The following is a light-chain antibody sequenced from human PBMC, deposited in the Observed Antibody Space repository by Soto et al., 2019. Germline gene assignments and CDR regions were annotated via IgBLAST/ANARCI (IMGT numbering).Light chain of an antibody. CDR2: TAF. CDR1: QSINNY. Sequence: DIQMTQSPSSLSASIGDTVTITCRATQSINNYLNWYQQKPGKAPKLLIYTAFILQAGVPSRFSGSGSGTDFTLTINNLQPEDFATYYCQQCYNIPFTFGQGTRLEMK. V-gene: IGKV1-39*01. CDR3: QQCYNIPFT. J-gene: IGKJ5*01.